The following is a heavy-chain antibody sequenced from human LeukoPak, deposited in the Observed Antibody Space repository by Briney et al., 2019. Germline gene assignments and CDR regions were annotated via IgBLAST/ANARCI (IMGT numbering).Heavy chain of an antibody. J-gene: IGHJ3*02. V-gene: IGHV5-51*01. CDR2: IYPGDSDT. Sequence: GEPLKIPCKGSGYSFTSYLIGWGRQMPGKGLEWMGIIYPGDSDTRHSPSFQGQVTISNDKSISTAYLQWSSLKASDTAMYYCARRYDTSDAFDIWGQGTMVTVSS. CDR3: ARRYDTSDAFDI. CDR1: GYSFTSYL. D-gene: IGHD3-22*01.